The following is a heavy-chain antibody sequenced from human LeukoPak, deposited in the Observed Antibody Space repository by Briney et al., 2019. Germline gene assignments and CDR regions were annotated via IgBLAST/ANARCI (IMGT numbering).Heavy chain of an antibody. CDR3: AKDFVGTGNFRGGDY. Sequence: PGGSLRLSCAASGFTFSDYYMGWIRQAPGKGLEWVSYISSSGSTIHYADSVKGRFTISRDNAKNSLYLQMNSLRAEDTALYYCAKDFVGTGNFRGGDYWGQGTLVTVSS. J-gene: IGHJ4*02. CDR1: GFTFSDYY. V-gene: IGHV3-11*01. CDR2: ISSSGSTI. D-gene: IGHD1-1*01.